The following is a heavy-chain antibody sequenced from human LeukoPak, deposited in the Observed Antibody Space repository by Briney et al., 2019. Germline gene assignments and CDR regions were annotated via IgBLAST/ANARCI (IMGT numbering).Heavy chain of an antibody. CDR3: ARDLMT. Sequence: SETLSLTCAVSGGSFSGKYWTWIRQPPGKGLEWIGEITYSGSIYYNPSLKSRVTISVDTSKNQFSLKLNSVTATDTAVYYCARDLMTWGQGTLVTVSS. CDR2: ITYSGSI. V-gene: IGHV4-34*01. J-gene: IGHJ4*02. CDR1: GGSFSGKY.